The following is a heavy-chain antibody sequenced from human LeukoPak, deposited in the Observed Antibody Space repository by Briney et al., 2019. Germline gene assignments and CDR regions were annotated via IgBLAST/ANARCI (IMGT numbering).Heavy chain of an antibody. V-gene: IGHV3-23*01. J-gene: IGHJ4*02. Sequence: GGSLRLSCAASGFTFSSYAMSWVRQAPGKGLEWVSAISGSGGSTYYADSAKGRFTISRDNSKNTLYLQMNSLRAEDTAVYYCAKAYDSSGYYVPFDYWGQGTLVTVSS. D-gene: IGHD3-22*01. CDR2: ISGSGGST. CDR3: AKAYDSSGYYVPFDY. CDR1: GFTFSSYA.